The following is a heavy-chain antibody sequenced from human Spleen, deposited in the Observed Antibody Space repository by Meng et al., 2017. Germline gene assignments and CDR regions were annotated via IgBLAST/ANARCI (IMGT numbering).Heavy chain of an antibody. D-gene: IGHD4-17*01. CDR2: INSNTGGK. CDR1: GYTFTGYY. Sequence: QGQLVQSGAEAKKPGASVKVSCKASGYTFTGYYMHWVRQAPGQGLKWMGQINSNTGGKKHAQKFQDRVTMNRDTSISTAYMERRRQRVDDTAEYYCARTGRMTTVHFESGGQRTLVTVSS. V-gene: IGHV1-2*06. CDR3: ARTGRMTTVHFES. J-gene: IGHJ4*02.